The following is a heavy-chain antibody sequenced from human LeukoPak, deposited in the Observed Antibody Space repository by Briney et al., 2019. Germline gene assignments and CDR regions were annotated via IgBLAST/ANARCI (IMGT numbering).Heavy chain of an antibody. V-gene: IGHV4-30-4*07. D-gene: IGHD2-21*01. CDR2: IYYSGST. J-gene: IGHJ6*03. CDR3: ARVLVVGEISRPTHRKYYYYYYMDV. Sequence: SETLSLTCSVSGGSISSGDYSWSWIRQPPGKGLEWIGYIYYSGSTYFNPSLKSRVTISVDTSKNQFSLNLSAVTAADTAVYFCARVLVVGEISRPTHRKYYYYYYMDVWGKGTTVTVSS. CDR1: GGSISSGDYS.